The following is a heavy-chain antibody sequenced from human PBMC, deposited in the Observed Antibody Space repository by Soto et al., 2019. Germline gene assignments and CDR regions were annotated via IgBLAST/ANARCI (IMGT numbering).Heavy chain of an antibody. V-gene: IGHV4-34*01. CDR3: ARVDITMVRGVINGYYFDY. CDR2: INHSGST. J-gene: IGHJ4*02. Sequence: SETLSLTCAVYGGSFSGYYWSWIRQPPGKGLEWIGEINHSGSTNYNPSLKSRVTISVDTSKNQFSLKLSSVTAADTAVYYCARVDITMVRGVINGYYFDYWGQGTLVTVSS. D-gene: IGHD3-10*01. CDR1: GGSFSGYY.